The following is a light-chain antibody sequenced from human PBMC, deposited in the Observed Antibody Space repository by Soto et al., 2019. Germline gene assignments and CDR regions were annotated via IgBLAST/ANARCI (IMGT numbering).Light chain of an antibody. CDR1: QSVTDY. Sequence: EIVMTQSPATLSVSPGGRATLSCRASQSVTDYLAWYQQRPGQPPRLLIYRASTRATGIPARFSGSGSRTEFSLTISSLQSEDFAVYYCQQYSTWPPKYTFGQGTKLEI. CDR3: QQYSTWPPKYT. V-gene: IGKV3-15*01. J-gene: IGKJ2*01. CDR2: RAS.